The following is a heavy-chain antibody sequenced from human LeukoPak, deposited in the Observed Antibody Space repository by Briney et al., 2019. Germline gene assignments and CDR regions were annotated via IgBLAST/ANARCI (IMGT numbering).Heavy chain of an antibody. Sequence: SETLSLTCSVSGGSISSFFWSWIRQPAGKGLEWIGRIYATGSTNYNPSLKSRATMSVDTSRNHLSLNLTSVTAADTAAYYCAREGATRLREIHFDSWGQGILVTVSS. CDR2: IYATGST. J-gene: IGHJ4*02. V-gene: IGHV4-4*07. CDR1: GGSISSFF. CDR3: AREGATRLREIHFDS. D-gene: IGHD3-10*01.